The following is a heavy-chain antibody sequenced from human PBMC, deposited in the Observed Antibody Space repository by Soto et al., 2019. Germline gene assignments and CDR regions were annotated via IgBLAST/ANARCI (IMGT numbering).Heavy chain of an antibody. V-gene: IGHV1-3*05. D-gene: IGHD4-4*01. J-gene: IGHJ5*02. CDR1: GYTFTRYA. CDR3: ARLMDFDYRRSWFDP. CDR2: INAGYGHT. Sequence: QVQLVQSGAEEKKPGASVKVSCKASGYTFTRYAMHWVRQAPGQRLEWMGWINAGYGHTKYSQNFQGRVTITRDTSARTVDMQLNSLRSPDTAVYYCARLMDFDYRRSWFDPWGQGTLVTVSS.